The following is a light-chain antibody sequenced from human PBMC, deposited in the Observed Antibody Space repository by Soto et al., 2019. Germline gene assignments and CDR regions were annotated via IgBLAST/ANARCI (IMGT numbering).Light chain of an antibody. V-gene: IGKV3-20*01. Sequence: EIVLTQSPGTLSLSPGERATLSCRASQSVDSNYLAWYQQKPGQAPRLLIYGASSRATGIPDRFSGSGSGTDFTLTISRPEPEDFALYYCQQYGSSRTFGQGTKVEIK. CDR3: QQYGSSRT. J-gene: IGKJ1*01. CDR1: QSVDSNY. CDR2: GAS.